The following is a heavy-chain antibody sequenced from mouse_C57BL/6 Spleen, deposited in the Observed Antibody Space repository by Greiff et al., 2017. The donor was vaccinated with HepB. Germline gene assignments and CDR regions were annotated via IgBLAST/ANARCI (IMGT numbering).Heavy chain of an antibody. D-gene: IGHD2-3*01. Sequence: VQLQQSGAELVRPGASVKLSCTASGFNIKDDYMHWVKQRPEQGLEWIGWIDPENGDTEYASKFQGKATITADTSSNTAYLQLSSLTSEDTAVYYCTALDSYYVLRLDYWGQGTTLTVSS. CDR1: GFNIKDDY. CDR3: TALDSYYVLRLDY. J-gene: IGHJ2*01. V-gene: IGHV14-4*01. CDR2: IDPENGDT.